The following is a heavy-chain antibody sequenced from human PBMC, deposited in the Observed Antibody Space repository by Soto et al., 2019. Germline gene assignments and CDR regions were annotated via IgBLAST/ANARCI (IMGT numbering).Heavy chain of an antibody. CDR3: ARGEVVALGY. D-gene: IGHD2-15*01. CDR1: GFTFSSFA. V-gene: IGHV3-23*01. CDR2: ISSSGGTT. Sequence: PGGSLRLSCAVSGFTFSSFAMSWVRQAPGKGLEWVSVISSSGGTTYYADSVKGRFTISRDNPKNTLYLQMNSLRAEDTAVYYCARGEVVALGYWGQGTLVTVSS. J-gene: IGHJ4*02.